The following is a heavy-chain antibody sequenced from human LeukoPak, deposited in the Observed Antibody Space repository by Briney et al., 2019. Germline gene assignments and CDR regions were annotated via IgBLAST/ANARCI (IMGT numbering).Heavy chain of an antibody. Sequence: GGSLRLSCAASGFTFSSYSMNWVRQAPGKGLEWVSYISSSSSTIYYADSVKGRFTISRDNSKNTLYLQMNSLTAEDTAVYYCAKFMSGNYETRASDIWGQGTMVTVSS. CDR1: GFTFSSYS. V-gene: IGHV3-48*01. J-gene: IGHJ3*02. CDR3: AKFMSGNYETRASDI. CDR2: ISSSSSTI. D-gene: IGHD1-26*01.